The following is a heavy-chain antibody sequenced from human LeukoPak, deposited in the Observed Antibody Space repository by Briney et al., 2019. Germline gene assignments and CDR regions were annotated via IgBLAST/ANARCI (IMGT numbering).Heavy chain of an antibody. CDR2: INHSGST. Sequence: SETLSLTCAVYGGSFSGYYWSWIRQPPGKGLEWIGEINHSGSTNYNPSLKSRVTISVDTSKNQFSLKLSSVTAADTAVYYCARGGWGYSSSWYRRNWFDPWGQGTLVTVSS. CDR3: ARGGWGYSSSWYRRNWFDP. CDR1: GGSFSGYY. D-gene: IGHD6-13*01. V-gene: IGHV4-34*01. J-gene: IGHJ5*02.